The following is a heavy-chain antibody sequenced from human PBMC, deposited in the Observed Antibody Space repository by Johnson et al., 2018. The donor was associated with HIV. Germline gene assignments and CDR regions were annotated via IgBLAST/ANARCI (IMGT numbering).Heavy chain of an antibody. Sequence: QVQLVESGGGVVQPGRSLRLSCAASGLTFSSYAMHWVRQAPGKGLEWVAVISYDGSNKYYADSVKGRFTISRDNSKNTLYLQMNSLRPEDTALYYCASCESDSSGRGAFDIWGQGTMVTISS. D-gene: IGHD3-22*01. CDR3: ASCESDSSGRGAFDI. CDR2: ISYDGSNK. V-gene: IGHV3-30*04. J-gene: IGHJ3*02. CDR1: GLTFSSYA.